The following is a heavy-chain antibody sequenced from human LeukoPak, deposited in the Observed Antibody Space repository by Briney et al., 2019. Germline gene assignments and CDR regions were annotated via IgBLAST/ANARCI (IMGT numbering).Heavy chain of an antibody. CDR3: AKCGSTSPYYYYYYGMDV. Sequence: PGGSLRLSCAASGFTFSSYWMTWVRQAPGKGLEWVASVKQDGSDKYYVDSVKGRFTISRDNSKNTLYLRMNSLRAEDTAVYYCAKCGSTSPYYYYYYGMDVWGQGTTVTVSS. CDR2: VKQDGSDK. J-gene: IGHJ6*02. V-gene: IGHV3-7*01. CDR1: GFTFSSYW. D-gene: IGHD2-2*01.